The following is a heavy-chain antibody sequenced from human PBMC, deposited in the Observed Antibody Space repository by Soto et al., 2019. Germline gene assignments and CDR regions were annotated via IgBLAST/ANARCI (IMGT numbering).Heavy chain of an antibody. CDR1: GGTISGYY. D-gene: IGHD3-3*01. CDR3: ARGQRFSDWFDP. Sequence: SETLSLTCSVSGGTISGYYWTWIRQPTGKGLEWIGRIYSSGNTKYNPSLQSRVTMSLDTSNNQFSLRLTSVTAADTAVYYCARGQRFSDWFDPWGQGTLVTVSS. J-gene: IGHJ5*02. CDR2: IYSSGNT. V-gene: IGHV4-4*07.